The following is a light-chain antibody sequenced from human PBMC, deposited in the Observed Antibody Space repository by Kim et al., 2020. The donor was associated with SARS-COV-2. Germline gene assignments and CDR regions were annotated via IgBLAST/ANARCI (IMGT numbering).Light chain of an antibody. J-gene: IGLJ3*02. CDR3: NSRDSSGNHWV. V-gene: IGLV3-19*01. CDR1: SLRIYY. Sequence: ALGQTVRITCPGDSLRIYYSSWYQQKPGQAPVLVIYAKNNRPSGIPDRFSCSSSGNTASLTIPGAQAEDEADYYCNSRDSSGNHWVFGGGTQLTVL. CDR2: AKN.